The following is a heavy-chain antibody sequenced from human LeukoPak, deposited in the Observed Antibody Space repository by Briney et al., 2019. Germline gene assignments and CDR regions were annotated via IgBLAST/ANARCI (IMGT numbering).Heavy chain of an antibody. CDR3: ARVWGAIDY. CDR1: GYTFTNYD. V-gene: IGHV1-8*01. Sequence: GASVKVSCKTSGYTFTNYDINWVRQATGQGPEWMGWMNPKSGNTGSAQRFQGRVTMTRDTSISTAYMELSSLRSEDTAVYYCARVWGAIDYWGQGTLVTVSS. J-gene: IGHJ4*02. CDR2: MNPKSGNT. D-gene: IGHD1-26*01.